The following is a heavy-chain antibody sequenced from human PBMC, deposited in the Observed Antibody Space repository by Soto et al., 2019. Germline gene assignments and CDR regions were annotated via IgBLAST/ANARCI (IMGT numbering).Heavy chain of an antibody. CDR3: AKTSYDFWSRYDS. J-gene: IGHJ4*02. D-gene: IGHD3-3*01. V-gene: IGHV3-23*01. CDR1: GFTFSSYA. Sequence: GGSLRLSYVVSGFTFSSYAMSWVRQAPGKGLEWVSAISESGGATNYADSVKGRFTIARDNSKNTLYLQMTSLRADDTAVYYCAKTSYDFWSRYDSWGQGTLVTVSS. CDR2: ISESGGAT.